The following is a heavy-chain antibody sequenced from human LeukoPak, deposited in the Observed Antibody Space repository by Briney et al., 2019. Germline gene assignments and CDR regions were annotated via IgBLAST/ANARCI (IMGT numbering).Heavy chain of an antibody. V-gene: IGHV4-39*01. CDR3: ARGYSYGYSYYFDY. CDR2: IYYSGST. J-gene: IGHJ4*02. D-gene: IGHD5-18*01. Sequence: SDTLSLTCTVSGGSISSSSYYWGWIRQPPGKGLECIGTIYYSGSTYYNPSLKSRVTISVDTYKKQFSLKLSSVTAADTAVYYCARGYSYGYSYYFDYWGQGTLVTVSS. CDR1: GGSISSSSYY.